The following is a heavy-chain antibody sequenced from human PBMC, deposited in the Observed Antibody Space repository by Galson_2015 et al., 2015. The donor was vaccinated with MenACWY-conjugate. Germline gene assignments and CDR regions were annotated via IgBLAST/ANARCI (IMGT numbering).Heavy chain of an antibody. CDR2: IYYSGST. D-gene: IGHD6-19*01. Sequence: ETLSLTCPVSGGSISSYYWRWIRQPPGKGLEWIGYIYYSGSTNYNPSLKSRVTISVATSKNQFSLKLSSVTAADTAVYYCARRFRVAVAGNDAFDIWGQGTMVTVSS. V-gene: IGHV4-59*08. CDR3: ARRFRVAVAGNDAFDI. J-gene: IGHJ3*02. CDR1: GGSISSYY.